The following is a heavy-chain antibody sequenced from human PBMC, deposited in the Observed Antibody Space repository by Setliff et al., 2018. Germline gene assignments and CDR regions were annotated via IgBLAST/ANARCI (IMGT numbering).Heavy chain of an antibody. CDR2: IDQISRT. CDR3: AKGGHVDY. CDR1: GFTFRDYS. Sequence: GGSLRLSCATSGFTFRDYSLTWVRQAPGEGLEWVAGIDQISRTYYPDSMKGRFTISRDNSRNTISLQINDLRAEDTATYYCAKGGHVDYCGQGTLVTVSS. V-gene: IGHV3-53*01. J-gene: IGHJ4*02.